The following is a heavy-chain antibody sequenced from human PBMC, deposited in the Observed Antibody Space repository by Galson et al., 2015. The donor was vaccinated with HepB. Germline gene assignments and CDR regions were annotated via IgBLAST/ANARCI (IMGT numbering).Heavy chain of an antibody. D-gene: IGHD3-10*01. V-gene: IGHV3-7*03. J-gene: IGHJ4*02. Sequence: SLRLSCAVSGFNFRGYWVSWVRQAPGKGLEWVANIKPDGSEKYYVDSVKGRFSISRDNTQKSLYLQMNSLRAEDTAVYYCAGGYFWFGEGLSDYWGQGTLVTVSS. CDR1: GFNFRGYW. CDR2: IKPDGSEK. CDR3: AGGYFWFGEGLSDY.